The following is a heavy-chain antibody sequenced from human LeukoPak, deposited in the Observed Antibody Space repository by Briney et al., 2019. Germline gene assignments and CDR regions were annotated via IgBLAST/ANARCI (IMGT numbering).Heavy chain of an antibody. CDR3: ARAPSDWGATNWFDP. CDR1: GGSVSAYN. V-gene: IGHV4-59*02. J-gene: IGHJ5*02. CDR2: IYRTGIT. D-gene: IGHD1-26*01. Sequence: SETLSLTCTVSGGSVSAYNWNRIRQPPGKGLEWIGYIYRTGITSYNPSLKSRVNISIDTSKNQFSLNLNSVTAADTAVYYCARAPSDWGATNWFDPWGQGTLVTVSS.